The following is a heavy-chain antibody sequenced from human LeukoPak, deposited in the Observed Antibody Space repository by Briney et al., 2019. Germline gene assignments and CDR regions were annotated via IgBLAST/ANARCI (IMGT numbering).Heavy chain of an antibody. CDR2: FDPEDGET. D-gene: IGHD3-10*01. Sequence: ASVKVSCKVSGYTLTELSMHWVRQAPGKGLEWMGGFDPEDGETIYAQKFQGRVTMTEDTSTDTAYMELSSLRSEDTAVYYCATGRWRYGSGIPRPRDAFDIWGQGTMVTVSS. V-gene: IGHV1-24*01. CDR1: GYTLTELS. J-gene: IGHJ3*02. CDR3: ATGRWRYGSGIPRPRDAFDI.